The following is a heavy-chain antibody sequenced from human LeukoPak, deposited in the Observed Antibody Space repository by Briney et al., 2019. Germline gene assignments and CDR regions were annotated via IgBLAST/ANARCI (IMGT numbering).Heavy chain of an antibody. CDR1: VGTFHSYI. J-gene: IGHJ4*02. CDR3: ARDQRPSCLGGICYSGDY. Sequence: SVKVSCTASVGTFHSYIVTWVRQAPGQGLGWMGGIVPIIGTANYAQKFQGRVTITADDSTSTAYMELRSLRSEDTAIYYCARDQRPSCLGGICYSGDYWGQGTLVTVTS. V-gene: IGHV1-69*13. D-gene: IGHD2-15*01. CDR2: IVPIIGTA.